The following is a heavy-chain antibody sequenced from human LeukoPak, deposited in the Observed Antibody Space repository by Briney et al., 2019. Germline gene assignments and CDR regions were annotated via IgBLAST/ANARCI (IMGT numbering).Heavy chain of an antibody. D-gene: IGHD2-2*01. CDR1: GFTFSSYW. CDR2: IKQDGSEK. V-gene: IGHV3-7*01. Sequence: GGSLRLSCAASGFTFSSYWMSWVRQAPGKGLEWVANIKQDGSEKYYVDSVNGRFTISRDNAKNSRYLQMNSLRAEDTAVYYCARDIGVPVSAFDYWGQGTLVTVSS. CDR3: ARDIGVPVSAFDY. J-gene: IGHJ4*02.